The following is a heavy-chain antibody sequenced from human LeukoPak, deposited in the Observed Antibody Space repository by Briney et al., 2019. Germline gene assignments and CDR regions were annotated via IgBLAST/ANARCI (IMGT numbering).Heavy chain of an antibody. CDR2: IYTSGST. V-gene: IGHV4-4*07. CDR1: GGSFSGYY. D-gene: IGHD3-16*01. J-gene: IGHJ4*02. CDR3: ARESPLYWGLTDY. Sequence: PSETLSLTCAVYGGSFSGYYWSWIRQPAGKGLEWIGRIYTSGSTNYNPSLKGRVTMSVDTSKNQFSLKLSSVTAADTAVYYCARESPLYWGLTDYWGQGTLVTVSS.